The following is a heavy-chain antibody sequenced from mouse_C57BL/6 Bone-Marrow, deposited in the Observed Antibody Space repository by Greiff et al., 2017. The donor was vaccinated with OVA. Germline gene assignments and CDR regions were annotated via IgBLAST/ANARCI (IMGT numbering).Heavy chain of an antibody. Sequence: GGGLVQPKGSLKLSCAASGFSFNTYAMNWVRQAPGKGLEWVARIRSKSNNYATYYADSVKDRFTISRDDSESMLYLQMNNLKTEDTAMYYCVRRGVTRGSFAYWGQGTLVTVSA. CDR3: VRRGVTRGSFAY. CDR2: IRSKSNNYAT. D-gene: IGHD2-2*01. CDR1: GFSFNTYA. V-gene: IGHV10-1*01. J-gene: IGHJ3*01.